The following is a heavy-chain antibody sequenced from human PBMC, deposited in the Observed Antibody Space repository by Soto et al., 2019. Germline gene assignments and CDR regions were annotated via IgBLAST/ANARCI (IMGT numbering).Heavy chain of an antibody. D-gene: IGHD3-22*01. CDR1: GGSISSGGSS. J-gene: IGHJ4*02. Sequence: QLQLQESGSGLVKPSQTLSLTCAVSGGSISSGGSSWSWIRQPPGKGLEWIGYIYHSGSTYYNPSLKSRVTISVDRSKNQFSLKLTSVTAADTAVYYCARRTYDSNSWDFDYWGQGTLVTVSS. CDR3: ARRTYDSNSWDFDY. V-gene: IGHV4-30-2*01. CDR2: IYHSGST.